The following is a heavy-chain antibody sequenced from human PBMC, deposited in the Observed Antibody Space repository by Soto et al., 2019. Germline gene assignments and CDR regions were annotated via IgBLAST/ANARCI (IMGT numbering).Heavy chain of an antibody. CDR1: GYTFTSYA. V-gene: IGHV1-3*01. J-gene: IGHJ6*02. CDR3: ARGQRERRLGLYYYYVRDV. CDR2: INAGNGNT. D-gene: IGHD1-1*01. Sequence: ASVKVSCKASGYTFTSYAMHWVRQAPGQRLEWMGWINAGNGNTKYSQKFQGRVTITRDTSASTAYMELSSLRSEDTAVYYCARGQRERRLGLYYYYVRDVGGQRPRATVS.